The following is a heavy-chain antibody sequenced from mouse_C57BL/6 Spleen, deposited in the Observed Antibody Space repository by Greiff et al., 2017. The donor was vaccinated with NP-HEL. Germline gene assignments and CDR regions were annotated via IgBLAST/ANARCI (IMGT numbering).Heavy chain of an antibody. CDR3: AREILEWYFDV. J-gene: IGHJ1*03. CDR2: IYPGDGDT. Sequence: QVQLQQSGPELVKPGASVKISCKASGYAFSSSWMNWVKQRPGKGLEWIGRIYPGDGDTNYNGKFKGKATLTADKSSSTAYMQLSSLTSEDSAVYFCAREILEWYFDVWGTGTTVTVSS. V-gene: IGHV1-82*01. CDR1: GYAFSSSW.